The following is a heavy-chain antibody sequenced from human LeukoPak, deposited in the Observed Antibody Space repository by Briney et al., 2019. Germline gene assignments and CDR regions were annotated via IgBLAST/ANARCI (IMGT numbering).Heavy chain of an antibody. CDR1: GFTFSSYW. CDR2: INSDGSST. V-gene: IGHV3-74*01. J-gene: IGHJ5*02. Sequence: GGSLRLSCAASGFTFSSYWMHWVRQAPGKGLVWVSRINSDGSSTSYADSVKGRFTISRDNAKNTLYLQMNSLRAEDTAVYYCAKGDIVVRGWFDPWGQGTLVTVSS. CDR3: AKGDIVVRGWFDP. D-gene: IGHD2-15*01.